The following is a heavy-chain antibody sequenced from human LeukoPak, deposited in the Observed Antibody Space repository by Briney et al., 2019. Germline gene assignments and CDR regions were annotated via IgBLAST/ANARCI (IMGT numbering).Heavy chain of an antibody. Sequence: QPSETLSLTCTVSGGSISSGSYYWSWIRQPAGKGLEWIGRIYTSGSTNYNPSLKSRVTISVDTSKNQFSLKLSSVTAADTAVYYCARNDWLGPPLYYYYYLDVWGKGTTVTVSS. D-gene: IGHD3-9*01. J-gene: IGHJ6*03. V-gene: IGHV4-61*02. CDR3: ARNDWLGPPLYYYYYLDV. CDR1: GGSISSGSYY. CDR2: IYTSGST.